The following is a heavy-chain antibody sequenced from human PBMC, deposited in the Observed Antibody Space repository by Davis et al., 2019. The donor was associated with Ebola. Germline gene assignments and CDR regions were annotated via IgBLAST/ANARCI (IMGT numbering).Heavy chain of an antibody. V-gene: IGHV1-3*01. D-gene: IGHD6-13*01. J-gene: IGHJ6*02. CDR3: ARDSSSYYYYYGMDV. CDR2: INAGNGNT. Sequence: AASVKVSCKASGYTFTSYAMHWVRQAPGQRLEWMGWINAGNGNTKYSQKFQGRVTITRDTSASTAYMELSSLRSEDTAVYYCARDSSSYYYYYGMDVWGQGTTVTVSS. CDR1: GYTFTSYA.